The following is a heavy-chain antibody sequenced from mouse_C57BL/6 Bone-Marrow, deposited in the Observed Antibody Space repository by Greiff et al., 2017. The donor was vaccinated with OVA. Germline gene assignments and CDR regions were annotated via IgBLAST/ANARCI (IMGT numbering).Heavy chain of an antibody. J-gene: IGHJ4*01. CDR3: ARYDGYYPYAMDY. CDR1: GYTFTSYW. Sequence: QVQLQQPGAELVKPGASVKLSCKASGYTFTSYWITWVKQRPGQGLEWIGDIYPGSGSTNYNEKFKSKATLTVDTSSSTSYMQLSSLTSEDSAVYYWARYDGYYPYAMDYWGQGTSVTVSS. CDR2: IYPGSGST. D-gene: IGHD2-3*01. V-gene: IGHV1-55*01.